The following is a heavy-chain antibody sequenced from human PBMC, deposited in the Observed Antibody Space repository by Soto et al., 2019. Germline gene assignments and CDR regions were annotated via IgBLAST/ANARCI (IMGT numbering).Heavy chain of an antibody. D-gene: IGHD7-27*01. J-gene: IGHJ4*02. CDR2: IWYDGSNT. V-gene: IGHV3-33*01. CDR3: VRDLLGSGGHFDY. Sequence: GESLKISCAASGFIFSSFGMHWVRQAPGKGLEWVAHIWYDGSNTYYADSVKGRFTISRDNSRNTVYLQMNSLRAEDTAVYHCVRDLLGSGGHFDYWGQGIPVTVSS. CDR1: GFIFSSFG.